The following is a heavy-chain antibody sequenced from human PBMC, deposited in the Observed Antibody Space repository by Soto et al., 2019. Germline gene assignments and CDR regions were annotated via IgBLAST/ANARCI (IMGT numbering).Heavy chain of an antibody. V-gene: IGHV1-69*14. CDR3: ARDRGAYDILTGPHTNWFDP. J-gene: IGHJ5*02. CDR2: IIPIFGTA. Sequence: QVQLVQSGAEVKKPGSSVKVSCKASGGTFSSYAISWVRQAPGQGLEWMGGIIPIFGTANYAQKFQGRVTITADKSTSTAYMELSSLRSEDTAVYYCARDRGAYDILTGPHTNWFDPWGQGTLVTVSS. D-gene: IGHD3-9*01. CDR1: GGTFSSYA.